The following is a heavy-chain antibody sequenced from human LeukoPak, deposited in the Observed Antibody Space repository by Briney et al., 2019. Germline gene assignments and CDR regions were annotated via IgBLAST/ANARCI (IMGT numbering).Heavy chain of an antibody. Sequence: HPGGSLTLSCLPSGLTLSTNAMSWVRDAPGRGLEWISGISGSSASTYYADAVNGRFTIPRDDSRNTLYLQINSLRGDDRAVYYCAKDVGKWESLHFFDYWGQGTLVTVSS. CDR3: AKDVGKWESLHFFDY. D-gene: IGHD1-26*01. CDR2: ISGSSAST. CDR1: GLTLSTNA. J-gene: IGHJ4*02. V-gene: IGHV3-23*01.